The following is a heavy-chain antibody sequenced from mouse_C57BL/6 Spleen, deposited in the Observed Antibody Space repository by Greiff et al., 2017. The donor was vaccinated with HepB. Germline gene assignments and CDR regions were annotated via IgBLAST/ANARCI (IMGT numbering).Heavy chain of an antibody. D-gene: IGHD6-2*01. J-gene: IGHJ4*01. CDR3: AREEKFGDYAMDY. Sequence: QVQLQQPGTELVKPGASVQLSCKASGYTFTSYWMHWVKQRPGQGLEWIGNINPSNGGTNYNEKFKSKATLTVDKSSSTAYMQLSSLTSEDSAVYYCAREEKFGDYAMDYWGQGTSVTVSS. CDR1: GYTFTSYW. V-gene: IGHV1-53*01. CDR2: INPSNGGT.